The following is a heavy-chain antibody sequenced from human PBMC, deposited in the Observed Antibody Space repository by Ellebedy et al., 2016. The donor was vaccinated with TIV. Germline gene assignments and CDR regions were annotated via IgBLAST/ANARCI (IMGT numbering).Heavy chain of an antibody. D-gene: IGHD1-26*01. J-gene: IGHJ4*02. CDR3: ARANQWELRYYFDY. V-gene: IGHV3-7*01. CDR2: IKQDGSEK. CDR1: GFTFSSYW. Sequence: GGSLRLXXAASGFTFSSYWMSWVRQAPGKGLEWVANIKQDGSEKYYVDSVKGRFTISRDNAKNSLYLQMNSLRAEDTAVYYCARANQWELRYYFDYWGQGTLVTVSS.